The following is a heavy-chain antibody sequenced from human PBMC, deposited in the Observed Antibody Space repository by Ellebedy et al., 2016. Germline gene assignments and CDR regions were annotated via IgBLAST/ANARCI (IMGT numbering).Heavy chain of an antibody. CDR1: GGSISSSNW. D-gene: IGHD7-27*01. J-gene: IGHJ5*02. CDR3: ARDNRNWGGGWFDP. Sequence: SETLSLTCAVSGGSISSSNWWSWVRQPPGKGLEWIGEIYHSGSTNYNPSLKSRVTISVDKSKNQFSLKLSSVTAADTAVYYCARDNRNWGGGWFDPWGQGTLVTVSS. CDR2: IYHSGST. V-gene: IGHV4-4*02.